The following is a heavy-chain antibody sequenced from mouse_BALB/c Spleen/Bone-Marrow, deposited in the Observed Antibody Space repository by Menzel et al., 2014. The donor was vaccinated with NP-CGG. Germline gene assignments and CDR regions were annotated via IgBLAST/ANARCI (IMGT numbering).Heavy chain of an antibody. CDR3: ARCLTGTSAMDY. D-gene: IGHD4-1*01. CDR2: INPGSGGT. Sequence: QVQLQQSGAELVRPGTSVKVSCKASGYAFTNYLIEWVKQRPGQGLEWIGVINPGSGGTNYNEKFKAKATLTADKSSSTAYMQLSSLTSDDSAVYFCARCLTGTSAMDYLSQATSITVSS. J-gene: IGHJ4*01. V-gene: IGHV1-54*01. CDR1: GYAFTNYL.